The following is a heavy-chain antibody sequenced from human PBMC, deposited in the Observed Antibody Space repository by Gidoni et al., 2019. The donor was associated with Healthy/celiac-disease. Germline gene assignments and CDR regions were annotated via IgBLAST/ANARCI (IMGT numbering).Heavy chain of an antibody. CDR2: SAYNGNT. V-gene: IGHV1-18*01. J-gene: IGHJ4*02. D-gene: IGHD2-15*01. CDR3: ARDGEQWGVYCSGGSCYSNYFDY. Sequence: SAYNGNTNYAQKLQGRVTMTTDTSTSTAYMELRSLRSDDTAVYYCARDGEQWGVYCSGGSCYSNYFDYWGQGTLVTVSS.